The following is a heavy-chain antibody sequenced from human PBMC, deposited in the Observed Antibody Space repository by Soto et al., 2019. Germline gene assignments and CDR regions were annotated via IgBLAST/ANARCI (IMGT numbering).Heavy chain of an antibody. D-gene: IGHD5-18*01. CDR1: GLTFSSYW. CDR3: ARDRAMALYYYYMDV. CDR2: IKQDGSEK. Sequence: EVQLVESGGGLVQPGGSLRLSCAASGLTFSSYWMSWVRQAPGKGLEWVANIKQDGSEKYYVDSVKGRFTISRDNAKNSLYLQMNSLRAEDTAVYYCARDRAMALYYYYMDVWGKGTTVTVSS. V-gene: IGHV3-7*01. J-gene: IGHJ6*03.